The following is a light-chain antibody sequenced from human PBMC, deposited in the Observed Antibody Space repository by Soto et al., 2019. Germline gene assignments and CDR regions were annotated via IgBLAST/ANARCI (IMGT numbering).Light chain of an antibody. V-gene: IGLV2-23*01. CDR1: SSDVGSYNI. Sequence: QSALTQPASVSGALGQSITISCTGTSSDVGSYNIVSWYQQHPGKVPKLIIYEGSSRPSGVSNRFSGSKSGNTAALTISGLQAEDEADYYCCSYAGSSNWVFGRGTKHTLL. J-gene: IGLJ3*02. CDR2: EGS. CDR3: CSYAGSSNWV.